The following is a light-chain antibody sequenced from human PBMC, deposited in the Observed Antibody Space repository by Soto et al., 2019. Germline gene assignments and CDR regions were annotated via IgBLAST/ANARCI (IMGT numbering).Light chain of an antibody. J-gene: IGLJ2*01. CDR3: SSYTTSSIVI. Sequence: QSALTQPASVSGSPGQSITISCTGTSSDVGGYKFVSWYQQYPGKAPKLMIYEVSNRPSGVSNRFSRSKSGNTASLTISGLQAEDEADYYCSSYTTSSIVIFGGGTQLTVL. CDR2: EVS. CDR1: SSDVGGYKF. V-gene: IGLV2-14*01.